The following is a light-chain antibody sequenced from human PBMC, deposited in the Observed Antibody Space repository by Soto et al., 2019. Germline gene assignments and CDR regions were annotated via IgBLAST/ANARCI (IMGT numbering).Light chain of an antibody. J-gene: IGKJ5*01. CDR1: QSVSSH. V-gene: IGKV3-11*01. Sequence: EIVLTQSPATLSLSPGERATLSCRASQSVSSHLAWYQQRPGQAPRLLIYDASNRATGIPARFSGSGSGTDFTLTIGSLETEDFAVYYCQQRGKWITFGQGTRLEIK. CDR3: QQRGKWIT. CDR2: DAS.